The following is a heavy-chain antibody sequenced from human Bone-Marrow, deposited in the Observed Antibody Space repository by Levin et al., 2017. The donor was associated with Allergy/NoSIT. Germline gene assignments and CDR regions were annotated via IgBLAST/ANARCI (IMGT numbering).Heavy chain of an antibody. CDR3: ARNNRDDYGDYRSDLFDP. V-gene: IGHV1-69*13. CDR2: IIPIFGTA. J-gene: IGHJ5*02. D-gene: IGHD4-17*01. Sequence: ASVKVSCKASGGTFSSYAISWVRQAPGQGLEWMGGIIPIFGTANYAQKFQGRVTIPADESTSTAYMELSSLRSEDTAVYYCARNNRDDYGDYRSDLFDPWGQGTLVTVSS. CDR1: GGTFSSYA.